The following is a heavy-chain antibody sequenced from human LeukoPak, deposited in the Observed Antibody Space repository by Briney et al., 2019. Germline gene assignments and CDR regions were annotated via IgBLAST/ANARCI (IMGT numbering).Heavy chain of an antibody. D-gene: IGHD3-10*01. CDR3: ARLGYYYGSGNYFDY. Sequence: GESLKISCKGSGYSFTSYWIGWVRQMPGKGLEWMGIIYPGDSDTRYSPSFQGQVTISADKSISIAYLQWSSLKASDTAMYYCARLGYYYGSGNYFDYWGQGTLVTVSS. CDR1: GYSFTSYW. CDR2: IYPGDSDT. J-gene: IGHJ4*02. V-gene: IGHV5-51*01.